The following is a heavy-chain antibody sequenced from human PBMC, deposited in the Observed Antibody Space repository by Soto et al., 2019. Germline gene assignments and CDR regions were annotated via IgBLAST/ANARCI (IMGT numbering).Heavy chain of an antibody. CDR1: GYSISSGYY. Sequence: PSETLSLTCAVSGYSISSGYYWGWIRQPPGKGMEWIGSIYHSGSTYYNPSLKSRVTISVDTSKNQFSLKLSSVTAADTAVYYCARGDGSGSYYKMYYFDYWGQGTLVT. J-gene: IGHJ4*02. CDR2: IYHSGST. V-gene: IGHV4-38-2*01. CDR3: ARGDGSGSYYKMYYFDY. D-gene: IGHD3-10*01.